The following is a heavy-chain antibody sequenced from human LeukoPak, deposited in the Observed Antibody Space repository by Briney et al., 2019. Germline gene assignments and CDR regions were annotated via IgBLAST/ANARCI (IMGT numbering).Heavy chain of an antibody. CDR3: ARLILSTYYFDY. Sequence: SQTLSLTCTVSGGSISSGDYYWSWIRQPPGKGLEWIGYIYYSGSTNYNPSLKSRVTISVDTSKNQFSLKLSSVTAADTAVYYCARLILSTYYFDYWGQGTLVTVSS. J-gene: IGHJ4*02. CDR2: IYYSGST. D-gene: IGHD2-2*01. CDR1: GGSISSGDYY. V-gene: IGHV4-30-4*08.